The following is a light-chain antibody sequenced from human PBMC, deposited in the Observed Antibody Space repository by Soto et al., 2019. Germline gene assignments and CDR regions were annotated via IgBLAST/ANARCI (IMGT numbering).Light chain of an antibody. J-gene: IGKJ2*01. Sequence: EIVLTQSPATLSLSPGERATLSCRASQSVSSYLAWYQQKPGQAPRLLIYDASNSATGIPARFSGSGSGTDFTLTISSIEPEDVAVYYCQQRSNWPLYTFGQGTKLEIK. CDR3: QQRSNWPLYT. V-gene: IGKV3-11*01. CDR2: DAS. CDR1: QSVSSY.